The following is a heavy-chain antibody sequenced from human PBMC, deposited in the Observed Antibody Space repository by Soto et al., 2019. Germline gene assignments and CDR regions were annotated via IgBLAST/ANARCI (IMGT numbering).Heavy chain of an antibody. CDR1: GYTFISYV. CDR3: ARAPGGYYYYFDY. J-gene: IGHJ4*02. D-gene: IGHD3-22*01. V-gene: IGHV1-18*01. Sequence: ASVKVSCKASGYTFISYVISCVRQAPGQGLEWMGRISDYNGNADYAQKLQGRVTMTTDTSTNTAYMELRSLRSDDTAVYYCARAPGGYYYYFDYWGQGTLVTVSS. CDR2: ISDYNGNA.